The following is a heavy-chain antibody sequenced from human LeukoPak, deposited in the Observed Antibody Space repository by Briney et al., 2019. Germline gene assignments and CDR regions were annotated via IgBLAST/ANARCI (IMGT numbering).Heavy chain of an antibody. V-gene: IGHV4-59*01. D-gene: IGHD3-3*02. CDR2: IYYRGST. Sequence: PSETLSLTCTVSGDSISSYYWSWIRQPPGKGLEWIGYIYYRGSTIYNPSLKGRVTMSLDTSKNQFSLKLRSVTAADTAVYHCARGVISTDAFDVWGQGTMVTVSS. CDR3: ARGVISTDAFDV. CDR1: GDSISSYY. J-gene: IGHJ3*01.